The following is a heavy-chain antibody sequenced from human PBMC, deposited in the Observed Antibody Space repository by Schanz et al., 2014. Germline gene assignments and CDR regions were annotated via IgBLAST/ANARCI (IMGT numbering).Heavy chain of an antibody. V-gene: IGHV3-64D*06. CDR3: GRAGTGMAGWYFEL. CDR1: GFTFSTFA. J-gene: IGHJ2*01. CDR2: ISNNGDST. D-gene: IGHD5-18*01. Sequence: VQLVESGGGVVQPGGSLRLSCSASGFTFSTFAMHWVRQAPGKGLEYISAISNNGDSTYYADSVKGRFTISRDNSKNTLFLQMSSLRVDDMAVYYCGRAGTGMAGWYFELWGHGTLVTVSS.